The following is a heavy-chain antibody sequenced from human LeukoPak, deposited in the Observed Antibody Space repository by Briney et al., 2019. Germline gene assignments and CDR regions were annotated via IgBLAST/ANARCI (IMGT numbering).Heavy chain of an antibody. CDR3: ARIPITMIVVADDY. J-gene: IGHJ4*02. D-gene: IGHD3-22*01. CDR2: ISYDGSNK. CDR1: GFTFSSYA. Sequence: GRSLRLSCAASGFTFSSYAMHWVRQAPGKGLEWVAVISYDGSNKYYADSVKGRFTISRDNSENTLYLQMNSLRTEDTAVYYCARIPITMIVVADDYWGQGTLVTVSS. V-gene: IGHV3-30-3*01.